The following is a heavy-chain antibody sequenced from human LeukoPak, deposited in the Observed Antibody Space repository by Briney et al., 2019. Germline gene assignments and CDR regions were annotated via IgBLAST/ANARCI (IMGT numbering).Heavy chain of an antibody. CDR2: ISSSSSYI. J-gene: IGHJ3*02. CDR3: ARDVGLRYFDAFDI. Sequence: GGSLRLSCAASGFTFSSYSMNWVRQAPGKGLEWVSSISSSSSYIYYADSVKGRFTISRDNAKNPLYLQMNSLRAEDTAVYYCARDVGLRYFDAFDIWGQGTMVTVSS. CDR1: GFTFSSYS. V-gene: IGHV3-21*01. D-gene: IGHD3-9*01.